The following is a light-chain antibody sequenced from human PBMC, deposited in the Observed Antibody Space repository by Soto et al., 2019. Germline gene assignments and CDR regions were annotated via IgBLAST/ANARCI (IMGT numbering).Light chain of an antibody. Sequence: DIVMTQSPATLSVSPGERATLSCRASQSVSSNLAWYQQKPGQAPRLLIYGASTRATGIPARFNGSGSGTEFTLTISSLQSEDFAVYYCQQYNNWPRHTFGQGTKLEIK. CDR2: GAS. CDR1: QSVSSN. V-gene: IGKV3-15*01. J-gene: IGKJ2*01. CDR3: QQYNNWPRHT.